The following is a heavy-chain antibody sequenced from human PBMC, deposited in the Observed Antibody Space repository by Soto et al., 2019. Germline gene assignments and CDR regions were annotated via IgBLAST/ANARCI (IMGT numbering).Heavy chain of an antibody. CDR1: GFTFSSYG. CDR2: ISYDGSNK. V-gene: IGHV3-30*18. D-gene: IGHD2-15*01. J-gene: IGHJ4*02. CDR3: AKVVVVAATKGY. Sequence: GGSLRLSCAASGFTFSSYGMHWVRQAPGKGLEWVAVISYDGSNKYYAGSVKGRFTISRDNSKNTLYLQMNSLRAEDTAVYYCAKVVVVAATKGYWGQGTLVTVSS.